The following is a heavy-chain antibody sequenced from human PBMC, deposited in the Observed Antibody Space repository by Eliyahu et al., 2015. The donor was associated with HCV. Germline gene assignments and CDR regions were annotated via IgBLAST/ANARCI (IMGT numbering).Heavy chain of an antibody. D-gene: IGHD4-11*01. Sequence: QVQLQESGPGLVKPSQTLSLTCXVSGGSISGGGYXWTWXRQHPGKGXEWIGYIYFSGDTYYNPSLRSRLTISVDTSKNQFSLKLSSVTAADTAVYYCARFQTTLVEGLDSWGQGTLVTVSS. CDR1: GGSISGGGYX. CDR2: IYFSGDT. CDR3: ARFQTTLVEGLDS. J-gene: IGHJ4*02. V-gene: IGHV4-31*03.